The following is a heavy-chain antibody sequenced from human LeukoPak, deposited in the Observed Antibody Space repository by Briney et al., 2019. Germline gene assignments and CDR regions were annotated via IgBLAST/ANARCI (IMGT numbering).Heavy chain of an antibody. J-gene: IGHJ4*02. CDR1: GYTFTGYY. CDR2: INPNSGGT. CDR3: ARDQASSGWYYFDY. D-gene: IGHD6-19*01. Sequence: ASVKVSCKASGYTFTGYYMHWVRQAPGQGLEWMGWINPNSGGTNYAQKFQGRVTMTRDTSISTAYMELSRLRSDDTAVYYCARDQASSGWYYFDYWGQGTLVTVSS. V-gene: IGHV1-2*02.